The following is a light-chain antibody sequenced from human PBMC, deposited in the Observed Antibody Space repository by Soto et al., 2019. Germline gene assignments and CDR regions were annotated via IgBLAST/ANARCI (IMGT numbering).Light chain of an antibody. CDR3: NKYNSALLT. V-gene: IGKV1-27*01. CDR2: AAS. Sequence: DIQMTQSPSSLSASVGDRVTITCRASQGIYNYLAWYQQKPGKAPKLLIYAASTLEAGVPSRFSGSGSGTDFTLTISSLQPEDVATYYCNKYNSALLTFGQGTRLEIK. J-gene: IGKJ5*01. CDR1: QGIYNY.